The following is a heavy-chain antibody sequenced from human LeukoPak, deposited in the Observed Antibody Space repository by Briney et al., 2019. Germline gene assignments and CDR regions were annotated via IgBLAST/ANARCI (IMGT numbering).Heavy chain of an antibody. J-gene: IGHJ6*02. CDR2: IYYSGST. V-gene: IGHV4-59*01. Sequence: SETLSLTCSVSGGSISSYYWSWIRQPPGKGLEWIGYIYYSGSTNYNPSLKSRVTISVDTSKNQFSLKLSSVTAADTAVYYCARDARLPYYYGSGSYYNGDRYYYYGMDVWGQGTTVTVSS. CDR1: GGSISSYY. CDR3: ARDARLPYYYGSGSYYNGDRYYYYGMDV. D-gene: IGHD3-10*01.